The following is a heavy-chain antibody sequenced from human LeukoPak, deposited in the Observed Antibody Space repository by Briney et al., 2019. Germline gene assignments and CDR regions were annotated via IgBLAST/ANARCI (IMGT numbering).Heavy chain of an antibody. V-gene: IGHV4-38-2*02. CDR3: ARVGMTSIADAFDI. D-gene: IGHD2-21*02. CDR1: GYSISDGCY. CDR2: IYHSGST. Sequence: SETLSLTCTVSGYSISDGCYWGWIRQPPGRGLERIGSIYHSGSTYYNPSLTSRVTMSVDTSKNQFSLKLSSVTAADTAVYYCARVGMTSIADAFDIWGQGTMVSVPS. J-gene: IGHJ3*02.